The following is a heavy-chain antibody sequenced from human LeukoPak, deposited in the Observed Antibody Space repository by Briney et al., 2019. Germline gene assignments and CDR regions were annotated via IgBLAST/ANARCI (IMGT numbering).Heavy chain of an antibody. J-gene: IGHJ6*04. CDR1: GGSISTYY. D-gene: IGHD3-16*01. V-gene: IGHV4-59*01. Sequence: SETLSLTCTVSGGSISTYYWSWIRQPPGKGLEWIGYIYYSRSTNYNPSLKSRVTMSVDTSKNQFSLRLSSVTAAGTAVYYCARDSERGYYYGMDVWGKGTAVTVSS. CDR3: ARDSERGYYYGMDV. CDR2: IYYSRST.